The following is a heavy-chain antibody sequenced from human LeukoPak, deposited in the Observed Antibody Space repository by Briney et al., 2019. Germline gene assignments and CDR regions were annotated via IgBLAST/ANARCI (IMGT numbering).Heavy chain of an antibody. Sequence: GGSLRLSCAASGFTFSSYAMNWVRQAPGKGLEWVSGISNSGGSTYYADSVKGRFTISRDNSKNTLYLQMNSLRAEDTAVYYCAKETSSSFDYWGQGTLVTVSS. D-gene: IGHD6-6*01. CDR1: GFTFSSYA. J-gene: IGHJ4*02. V-gene: IGHV3-23*01. CDR3: AKETSSSFDY. CDR2: ISNSGGST.